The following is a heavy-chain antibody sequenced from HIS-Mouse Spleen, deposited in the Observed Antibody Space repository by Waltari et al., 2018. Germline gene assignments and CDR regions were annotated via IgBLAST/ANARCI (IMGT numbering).Heavy chain of an antibody. Sequence: QVQLVQSGPEVKKPGAAVKVDCKASGYTFTGYYLHWVRQVPGQGLEWMGWINPNSGGTNYAQKFQGRVTMTRDTSISTAYMELSRLRSDDTAVYYCARDQLGGFDYWGQGTLVTVSS. CDR2: INPNSGGT. CDR1: GYTFTGYY. D-gene: IGHD7-27*01. V-gene: IGHV1-2*02. CDR3: ARDQLGGFDY. J-gene: IGHJ4*02.